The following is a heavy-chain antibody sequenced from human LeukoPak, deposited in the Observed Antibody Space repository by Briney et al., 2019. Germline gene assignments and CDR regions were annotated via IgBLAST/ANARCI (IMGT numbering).Heavy chain of an antibody. CDR2: ISSSGSTI. Sequence: GGSLRLSCAASGFTFSSYEMNWVRQAPGQGLEWVSYISSSGSTIYYADSVKGRFTISRDNAKNSLYLQMNSLRAEDTAVYYCARSLSGFDYWGQGTLVTVSS. CDR3: ARSLSGFDY. V-gene: IGHV3-48*03. J-gene: IGHJ4*02. D-gene: IGHD3-10*01. CDR1: GFTFSSYE.